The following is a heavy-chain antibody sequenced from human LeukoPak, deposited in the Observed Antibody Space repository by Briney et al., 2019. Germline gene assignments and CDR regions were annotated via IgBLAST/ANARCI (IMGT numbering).Heavy chain of an antibody. CDR2: IYYSGST. Sequence: SETLSLTCTVSGGSISSTNNYWGWIRQPPGKGLEWIGSIYYSGSTYYNPSLKSRVTISVDTSKNQFSLKLSSVTAADTAVYYCARVRLITMVRGVIEEPAHFDYWGQGTLVTVSS. D-gene: IGHD3-10*01. J-gene: IGHJ4*02. V-gene: IGHV4-39*07. CDR3: ARVRLITMVRGVIEEPAHFDY. CDR1: GGSISSTNNY.